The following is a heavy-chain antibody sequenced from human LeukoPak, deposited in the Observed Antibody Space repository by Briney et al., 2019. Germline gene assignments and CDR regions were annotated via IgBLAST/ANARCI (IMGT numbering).Heavy chain of an antibody. J-gene: IGHJ6*03. CDR2: IYYSGST. Sequence: SETLSLTCTVSAGSISSSSYYWGWIREPPGKGLEWIGSIYYSGSTYYNPSLKSRVTISVDTSKNQFSLKLSSVTAADTAVYYCARHPVADPMKNYYYYYMDVWGKGTTVTVSS. CDR1: AGSISSSSYY. CDR3: ARHPVADPMKNYYYYYMDV. V-gene: IGHV4-39*01. D-gene: IGHD6-19*01.